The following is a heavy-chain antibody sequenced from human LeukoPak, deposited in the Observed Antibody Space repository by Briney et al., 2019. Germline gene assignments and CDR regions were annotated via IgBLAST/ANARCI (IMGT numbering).Heavy chain of an antibody. D-gene: IGHD3-22*01. CDR1: GYTFTRYD. CDR2: MNPNSGNT. Sequence: ASVKVSCTASGYTFTRYDINWVRQATGQGLEWTGWMNPNSGNTGYAQKFQGRVTMTRNTSISTAYMELSSLRSEDTAVYYCARFYYDSSGYYDYWGQGTLVTVSS. CDR3: ARFYYDSSGYYDY. J-gene: IGHJ4*02. V-gene: IGHV1-8*01.